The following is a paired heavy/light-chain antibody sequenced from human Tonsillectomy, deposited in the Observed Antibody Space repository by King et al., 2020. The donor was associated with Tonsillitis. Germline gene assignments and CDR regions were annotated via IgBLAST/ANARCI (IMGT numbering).Light chain of an antibody. J-gene: IGLJ3*02. CDR1: NIGAKS. CDR3: QVWDRSSDHWV. Sequence: SYVLTQPPSVSVAPGQMARFTCGGANIGAKSVHWYQQKPGQAPVLVVYDDSDRPSGIPERFSGSNSGNTATLIISRVETGDEADYYCQVWDRSSDHWVFGGGTKLTVL. CDR2: DDS. V-gene: IGLV3-21*02.
Heavy chain of an antibody. V-gene: IGHV3-23*01. CDR1: GFTFNNYA. Sequence: EGQLLESGGGLVQPGGSLRLSCAVSGFTFNNYAMTWVRQAPGKGLEWVSAITGNGTTTYFADSVRGRFTISRDNSKNTLYLQMNSLRPEDSAVYFCAKILRPHQNTNWFGVLLKDPFDMWGQGTLVTVSS. CDR2: ITGNGTTT. D-gene: IGHD3-3*01. CDR3: AKILRPHQNTNWFGVLLKDPFDM. J-gene: IGHJ3*02.